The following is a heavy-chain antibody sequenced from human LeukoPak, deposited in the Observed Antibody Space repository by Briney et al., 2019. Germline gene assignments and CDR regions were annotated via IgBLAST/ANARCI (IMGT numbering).Heavy chain of an antibody. D-gene: IGHD3-10*01. CDR1: GFTFSSYG. CDR3: AKSYMVRQYYFDY. CDR2: ISYDGSNK. V-gene: IGHV3-30*18. J-gene: IGHJ4*02. Sequence: GGSLRLSCAASGFTFSSYGMHWVRQAPGKGLEWVAVISYDGSNKYYADSVKGRFTISRDNPKNTLYLQMNSLRAEDTAVYYCAKSYMVRQYYFDYWGQGTLVTVSS.